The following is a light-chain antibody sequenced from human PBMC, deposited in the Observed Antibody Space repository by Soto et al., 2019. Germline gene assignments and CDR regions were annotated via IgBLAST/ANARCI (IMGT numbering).Light chain of an antibody. Sequence: QAALTQPASVSGSPGQSITISCTGTSSDAGGYNYVSWYQQHPGKAPKLMIYDVNNRPLGVSDRFSGSKAGNTASLTISGLQAEDEADYFCNSYTGSSTLVIFGGGTKLTVL. CDR2: DVN. CDR1: SSDAGGYNY. V-gene: IGLV2-14*03. J-gene: IGLJ2*01. CDR3: NSYTGSSTLVI.